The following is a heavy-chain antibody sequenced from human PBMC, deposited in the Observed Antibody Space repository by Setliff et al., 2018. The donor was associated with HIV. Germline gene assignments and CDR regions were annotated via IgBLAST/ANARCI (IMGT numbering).Heavy chain of an antibody. J-gene: IGHJ4*02. Sequence: GGSLRLSCAASGFTFSSYWMSWARQAPGKGLEWVGHISSEAQGGAIEYVEPVKGRFTISRDDSRNTLYLDMNSLKTEDTAVYYCTGSFLGNWGQGTLVTVSS. CDR1: GFTFSSYW. CDR2: ISSEAQGGAI. CDR3: TGSFLGN. D-gene: IGHD3-3*01. V-gene: IGHV3-15*01.